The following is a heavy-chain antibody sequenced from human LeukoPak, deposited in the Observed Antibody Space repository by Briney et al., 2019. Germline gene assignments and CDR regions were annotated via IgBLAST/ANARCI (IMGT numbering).Heavy chain of an antibody. D-gene: IGHD5-18*01. J-gene: IGHJ4*02. CDR2: IKQDGSEK. CDR3: ARDRFKSWKQLWATLDY. CDR1: GFTFSSYW. V-gene: IGHV3-7*01. Sequence: GGSLRLSCAASGFTFSSYWMSWVRQAPGKGLEWVANIKQDGSEKYYVDSVKGRFTISRDNVKNSLYPQINSLRAEDTAVYYCARDRFKSWKQLWATLDYWGQGTLVTVSS.